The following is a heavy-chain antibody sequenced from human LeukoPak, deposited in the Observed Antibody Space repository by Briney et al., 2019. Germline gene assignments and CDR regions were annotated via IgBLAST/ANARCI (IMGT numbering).Heavy chain of an antibody. J-gene: IGHJ4*02. D-gene: IGHD3-22*01. V-gene: IGHV3-7*01. CDR3: ARDRAPSLYSGYIH. Sequence: GGSLRLSXAASGFSFSNYWMSWVRQAPGKGLEWVANIKQDGSEGYYVDSAKGRFTISRDNAKNSLYLQMNSLRAEDTAVYYCARDRAPSLYSGYIHWGRGTLVTVSS. CDR2: IKQDGSEG. CDR1: GFSFSNYW.